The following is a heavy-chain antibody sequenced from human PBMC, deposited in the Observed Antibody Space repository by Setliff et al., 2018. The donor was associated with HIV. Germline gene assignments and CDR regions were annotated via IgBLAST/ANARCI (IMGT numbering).Heavy chain of an antibody. V-gene: IGHV4-39*01. CDR1: GGALNTSSSY. CDR3: ARLKLSGVIDN. CDR2: IFYSGSA. J-gene: IGHJ4*02. Sequence: KTSETLSPTCTVSGGALNTSSSYWGWIRQPPGKGLEYIGGIFYSGSAYYNPSLKSRVTISVDTSKNQLSLKLSSVTAADTAVYYCARLKLSGVIDNWGQGTLVTVSS. D-gene: IGHD2-8*01.